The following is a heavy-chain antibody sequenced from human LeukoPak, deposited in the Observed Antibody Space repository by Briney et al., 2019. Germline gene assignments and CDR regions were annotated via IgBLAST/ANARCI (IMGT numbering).Heavy chain of an antibody. CDR3: ARGIDILTGPDY. J-gene: IGHJ4*02. D-gene: IGHD3-9*01. V-gene: IGHV3-30*04. CDR2: ISYDGSNK. Sequence: GRSLRLSCAASGFTFSSYAMHWVRQAPGKGLEWVAVISYDGSNKYYADSVKGRFTISRDNSKNTLYLQMNSLRAEDTAVYYCARGIDILTGPDYWGQGTLVTVSS. CDR1: GFTFSSYA.